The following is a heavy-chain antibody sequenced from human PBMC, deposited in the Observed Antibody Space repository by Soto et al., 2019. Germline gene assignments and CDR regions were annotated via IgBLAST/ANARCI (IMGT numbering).Heavy chain of an antibody. V-gene: IGHV1-46*01. D-gene: IGHD6-19*01. CDR1: GYTFTDYY. CDR3: ARDGSSDWLTWFDP. J-gene: IGHJ5*02. Sequence: QVQLVQSGAEVKKPGASVRVSCKASGYTFTDYYIHWVRQAPIQGLEWMGIISPSGGSTYAQKFQGRVTVTRATSTSTVYMELSSLRAEDTAVYYCARDGSSDWLTWFDPWGQGTLVTVSS. CDR2: ISPSGGST.